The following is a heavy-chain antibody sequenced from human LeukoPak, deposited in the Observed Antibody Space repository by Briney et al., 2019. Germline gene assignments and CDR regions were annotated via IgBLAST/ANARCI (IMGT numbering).Heavy chain of an antibody. Sequence: PGGSLRLSCAASGFTFSSYAMGWVRQAPGKGLEWVSAISGSGGSTYYADSVKGRFTISRDDSKNTLYLQMNSLRAEDTAVYYCAKEYTGTFSPFPSYFDYWGQGTLVTVSS. CDR2: ISGSGGST. CDR1: GFTFSSYA. J-gene: IGHJ4*02. V-gene: IGHV3-23*01. D-gene: IGHD1-26*01. CDR3: AKEYTGTFSPFPSYFDY.